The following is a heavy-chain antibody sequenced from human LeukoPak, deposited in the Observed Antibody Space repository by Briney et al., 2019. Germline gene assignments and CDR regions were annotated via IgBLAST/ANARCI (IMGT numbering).Heavy chain of an antibody. V-gene: IGHV3-23*01. Sequence: QAGGSLRLSCAAPGFTFSSYAMSWVRQAPGKGLEWVSAISGSGGSTYYADSVKGRFTISRDNSKNTLYLQMNSLRAEDTAVYYCARASAGYNWFDPWGQGTLVTVSS. J-gene: IGHJ5*02. CDR3: ARASAGYNWFDP. CDR2: ISGSGGST. CDR1: GFTFSSYA.